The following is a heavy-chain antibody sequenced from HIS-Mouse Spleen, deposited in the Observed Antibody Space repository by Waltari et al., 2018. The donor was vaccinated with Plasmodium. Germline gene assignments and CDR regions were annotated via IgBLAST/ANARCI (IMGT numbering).Heavy chain of an antibody. J-gene: IGHJ4*02. V-gene: IGHV4-31*03. CDR3: ARVGYSYGSYYFDY. D-gene: IGHD5-18*01. Sequence: QVQLQESGPGLVKPSQTMSLTCTVSGGSLSSGGYYWSGIRPHPGKGREWIGYIYYSGSTYYNPSLKSRVTISVDTSKNQFSLKLSSVTAADTAVYYCARVGYSYGSYYFDYWGQGTLVTVSS. CDR1: GGSLSSGGYY. CDR2: IYYSGST.